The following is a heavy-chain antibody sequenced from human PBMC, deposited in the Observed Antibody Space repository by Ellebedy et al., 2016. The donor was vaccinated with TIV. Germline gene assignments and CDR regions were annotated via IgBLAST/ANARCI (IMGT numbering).Heavy chain of an antibody. CDR3: ARPTTGYQTGYYGIDV. CDR2: IYPSDSDT. D-gene: IGHD3-9*01. V-gene: IGHV5-51*01. CDR1: GYTFNDYW. Sequence: GESLKISCKGFGYTFNDYWIAWVRQTPETGLEWMGLIYPSDSDTRYSPSFQGQVIIAVDKSTNTAHLQWGSLKASDTAIYYCARPTTGYQTGYYGIDVWGQGTTVIVSS. J-gene: IGHJ6*02.